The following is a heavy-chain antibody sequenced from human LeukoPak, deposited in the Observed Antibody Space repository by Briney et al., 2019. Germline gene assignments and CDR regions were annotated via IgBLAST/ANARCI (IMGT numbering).Heavy chain of an antibody. CDR2: INHIGSP. J-gene: IGHJ5*02. D-gene: IGHD3-22*01. Sequence: SQTLSLTCAVYSGSFSGYYWSWIRQPPGKGLEWNGEINHIGSPTNNPSHKSRVTISVDTSKNQFSLKLSSVTAADTAVYYCARRPMIGRYDWFDPWGQGTLVTVSS. CDR1: SGSFSGYY. CDR3: ARRPMIGRYDWFDP. V-gene: IGHV4-34*01.